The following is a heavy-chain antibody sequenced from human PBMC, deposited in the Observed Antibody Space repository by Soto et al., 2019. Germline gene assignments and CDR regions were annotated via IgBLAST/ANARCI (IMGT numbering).Heavy chain of an antibody. J-gene: IGHJ4*02. CDR2: ISHDGTNK. CDR1: GFTFSSFC. D-gene: IGHD3-22*01. CDR3: AKSHSSESSGYYSSFDF. Sequence: GGSLRLSCAASGFTFSSFCMQWVRQAPGKGLEWVAVISHDGTNKYYADSVKGRFTISRDNSKNTLYLQMSSLRAEDTAVYYCAKSHSSESSGYYSSFDFWGQGSLVTVSS. V-gene: IGHV3-30*18.